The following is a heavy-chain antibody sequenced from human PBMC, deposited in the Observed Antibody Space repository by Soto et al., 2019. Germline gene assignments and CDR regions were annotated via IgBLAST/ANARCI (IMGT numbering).Heavy chain of an antibody. V-gene: IGHV4-30-4*01. Sequence: SETLSLTCTVPGGSVTSDEDYWSWIRQSPGKGLEWIGYISNSGSTGYNPSLKTRLSMSVDRSKNQFTLRLTSVTAADTAVYFCATESGSTYGYFDYRGQGTQVTVSS. D-gene: IGHD5-18*01. CDR2: ISNSGST. CDR3: ATESGSTYGYFDY. CDR1: GGSVTSDEDY. J-gene: IGHJ4*02.